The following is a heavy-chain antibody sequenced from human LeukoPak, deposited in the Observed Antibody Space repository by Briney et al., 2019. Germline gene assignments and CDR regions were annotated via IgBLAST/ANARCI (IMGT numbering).Heavy chain of an antibody. Sequence: GGSLRLSCTASGFTFSSYWMSWVRQAPGKGLEWVANIKQDGCEKDYVDSVKGRFTISRDNAKNSLYLQMNSLRAEDTAVYYCARYCGGDCYGMDVWGQGTTVTVSS. J-gene: IGHJ6*02. CDR3: ARYCGGDCYGMDV. CDR2: IKQDGCEK. CDR1: GFTFSSYW. D-gene: IGHD2-21*01. V-gene: IGHV3-7*01.